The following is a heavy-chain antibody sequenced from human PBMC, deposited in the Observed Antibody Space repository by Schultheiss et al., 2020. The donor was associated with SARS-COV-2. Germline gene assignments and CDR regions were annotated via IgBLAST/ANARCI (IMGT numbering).Heavy chain of an antibody. Sequence: SQTLSLTCSVSGGSISSYYWSWIRQPPGTGLEWIGYISYSGNPSSNPSLKSRVTLAVDTSKNQFSLKLSSVTAADTAVYYCARAGAPLTSIDFWGRGTLVTVSS. D-gene: IGHD1-26*01. CDR3: ARAGAPLTSIDF. CDR1: GGSISSYY. J-gene: IGHJ4*02. V-gene: IGHV4-59*01. CDR2: ISYSGNP.